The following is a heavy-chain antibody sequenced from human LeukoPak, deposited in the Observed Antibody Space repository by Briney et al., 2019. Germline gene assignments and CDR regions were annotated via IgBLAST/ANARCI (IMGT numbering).Heavy chain of an antibody. D-gene: IGHD1-1*01. CDR3: ARGRVSPSTWYSTYYYYFYMDV. CDR1: DDSITMYY. CDR2: VDHTGST. V-gene: IGHV4-59*01. Sequence: SETLSLTCSVSDDSITMYYWTWIRQPPGKGLEWIGYVDHTGSTNFNPSLNGRVSISRDTTKNLFSLRLRSVTAADTAVYFCARGRVSPSTWYSTYYYYFYMDVWGKGTTVTISS. J-gene: IGHJ6*03.